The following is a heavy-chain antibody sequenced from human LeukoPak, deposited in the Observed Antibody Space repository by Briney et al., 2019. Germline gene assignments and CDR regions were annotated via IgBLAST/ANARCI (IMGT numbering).Heavy chain of an antibody. D-gene: IGHD3-3*01. J-gene: IGHJ4*02. V-gene: IGHV3-23*01. CDR2: ITGSGVGT. CDR1: GFTFSSYA. CDR3: ASGEWPQDY. Sequence: GGSLRLSCAASGFTFSSYAMSWVRQAPGKGLEWVSAITGSGVGTYYADSVKGRFTISRDNSKNTLYLQMNGLRAEDTAVYYCASGEWPQDYWGQGTLVTVSS.